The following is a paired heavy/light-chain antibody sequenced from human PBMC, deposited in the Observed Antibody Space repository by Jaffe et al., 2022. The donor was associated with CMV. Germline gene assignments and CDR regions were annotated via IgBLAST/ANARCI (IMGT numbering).Light chain of an antibody. CDR3: QQYYSTPPT. V-gene: IGKV4-1*01. CDR2: WAS. Sequence: DIVMTQSPDSLAVSLGERATINCKSSRSILNSSNNKNYLAWYQQKPGQPPKLLIYWASTRESGVPDRFSGSGSGTDFTVTISSLQAEDVAVYYCQQYYSTPPTFGQGTKVEIK. J-gene: IGKJ1*01. CDR1: RSILNSSNNKNY.
Heavy chain of an antibody. Sequence: EVQLVESGGALVQPGGSLRLSCAASGFSVSSNYVNWVRQAPGKGLEWVSVIYNSGATYYADSVRGRFSISRDNSKNTLYLQMNSLRAEDTAVYYCAREALRAFDIWGQGTMVTVSS. J-gene: IGHJ3*02. V-gene: IGHV3-66*01. CDR2: IYNSGAT. CDR1: GFSVSSNY. CDR3: AREALRAFDI.